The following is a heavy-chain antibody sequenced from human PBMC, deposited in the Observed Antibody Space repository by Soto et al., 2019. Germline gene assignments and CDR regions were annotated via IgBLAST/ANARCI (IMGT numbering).Heavy chain of an antibody. CDR1: GFTFSDYY. CDR2: ISGNGEVI. CDR3: ARDVDADFRTDFDY. Sequence: GALRLSCAASGFTFSDYYIHWIRRAPGKGLEWISYISGNGEVIQYAASARGRFTISRDNAENSVYLEMESLRDEDTALYYCARDVDADFRTDFDYWGRGTLVTVSS. D-gene: IGHD4-17*01. V-gene: IGHV3-11*01. J-gene: IGHJ4*02.